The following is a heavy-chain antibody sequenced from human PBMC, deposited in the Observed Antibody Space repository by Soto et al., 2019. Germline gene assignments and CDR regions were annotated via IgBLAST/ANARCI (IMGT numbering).Heavy chain of an antibody. J-gene: IGHJ6*02. Sequence: QVQLVQSGAEVKKPGASVKVSCKASGYTFPSYDINWVRQATGQGLEWMGLMNPNSGNTGYAKKFQGRVTMTRNTSISAAYMELSSLRSEDTAVYYCAREYSGSSAGGDYYYYYGMDVWGQGTTVTVSS. CDR3: AREYSGSSAGGDYYYYYGMDV. V-gene: IGHV1-8*01. CDR1: GYTFPSYD. CDR2: MNPNSGNT. D-gene: IGHD6-6*01.